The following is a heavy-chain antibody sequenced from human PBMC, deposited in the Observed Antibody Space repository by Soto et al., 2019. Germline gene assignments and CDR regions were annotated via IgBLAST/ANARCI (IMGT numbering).Heavy chain of an antibody. D-gene: IGHD1-26*01. V-gene: IGHV2-5*02. CDR1: GFSVTTNGVG. CDR3: AHTVARGAYWETFNY. J-gene: IGHJ4*02. Sequence: QITLKESGPTLVKPTQTLTLTCTVSGFSVTTNGVGVGWFRQPPGKALEWLALIYRDDDKRYRPSLKSRVTITKDNTENQVVLTMTNMDPVDTATYYCAHTVARGAYWETFNYWGQGTLVTVSS. CDR2: IYRDDDK.